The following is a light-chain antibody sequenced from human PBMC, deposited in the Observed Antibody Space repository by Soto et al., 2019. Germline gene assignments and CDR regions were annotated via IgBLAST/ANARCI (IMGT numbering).Light chain of an antibody. CDR1: QTVNNNY. Sequence: DILLTQSPGTLSLPPGERAIFSSSASQTVNNNYLAWCQQKPGQAPRLLIYAASSRATGIPDRFSGGGSGTDFTLTISRLEPEDFAVYYCQQCGSSPWTFGQGTKVDIK. CDR3: QQCGSSPWT. J-gene: IGKJ1*01. CDR2: AAS. V-gene: IGKV3-20*01.